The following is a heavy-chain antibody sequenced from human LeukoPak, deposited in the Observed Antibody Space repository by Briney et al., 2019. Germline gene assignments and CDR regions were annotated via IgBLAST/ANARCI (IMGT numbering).Heavy chain of an antibody. CDR2: ISAYNGNT. D-gene: IGHD2-15*01. Sequence: ASVKVSCEASGYTFTSYGISWVRQAPGQGLEWMGWISAYNGNTNYAQKLQGRVTMTTDTSTSTAYMELRSLRSDDTAVYYCARVGYCSGGSCSYYFDYWGQGTLVTVSS. CDR1: GYTFTSYG. V-gene: IGHV1-18*01. CDR3: ARVGYCSGGSCSYYFDY. J-gene: IGHJ4*02.